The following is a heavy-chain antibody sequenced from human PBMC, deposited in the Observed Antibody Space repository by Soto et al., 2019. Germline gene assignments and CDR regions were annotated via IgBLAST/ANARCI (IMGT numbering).Heavy chain of an antibody. Sequence: QVQLVQSGAEVKKPGASVKVSCKASGYTFTSYYMHWVRQAPGQGLEWMGIINPSGGSTSYAQKFQGRVTMTRDTSTSTVYMGLSSLRSEDTAVYYCARSFRFLGWFDPWGQGTLVTVSS. J-gene: IGHJ5*02. CDR1: GYTFTSYY. CDR2: INPSGGST. CDR3: ARSFRFLGWFDP. V-gene: IGHV1-46*01. D-gene: IGHD3-3*01.